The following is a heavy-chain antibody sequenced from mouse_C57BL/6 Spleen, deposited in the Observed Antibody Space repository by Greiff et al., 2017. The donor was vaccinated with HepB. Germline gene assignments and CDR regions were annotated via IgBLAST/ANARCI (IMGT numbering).Heavy chain of an antibody. CDR1: GYTFTDYY. V-gene: IGHV1-26*01. D-gene: IGHD1-1*01. CDR2: INPNNGGT. Sequence: EVQLQQSGPELVKPGASVKISCKASGYTFTDYYMNWVKQSHGKSLEWIGDINPNNGGTSYNQKFKGKATLTVDKSSSTAYMELRSLTSEDSAVYYCARFLYYYGSYFDYWGQGTTLTVSS. CDR3: ARFLYYYGSYFDY. J-gene: IGHJ2*01.